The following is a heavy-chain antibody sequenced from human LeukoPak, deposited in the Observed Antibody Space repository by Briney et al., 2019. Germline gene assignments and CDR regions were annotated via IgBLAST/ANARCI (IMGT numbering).Heavy chain of an antibody. CDR1: GFTFSSYS. Sequence: GGSLRLSCAASGFTFSSYSMNWVRQAPGKGLEWVSSINFNSGKISYADSVKGRFTISRDNANNSLYLQMNSLRAEDTAVYYCARDVLLWFDKGWFDPWGQGTLVIVST. J-gene: IGHJ5*02. D-gene: IGHD2-21*01. CDR3: ARDVLLWFDKGWFDP. V-gene: IGHV3-21*04. CDR2: INFNSGKI.